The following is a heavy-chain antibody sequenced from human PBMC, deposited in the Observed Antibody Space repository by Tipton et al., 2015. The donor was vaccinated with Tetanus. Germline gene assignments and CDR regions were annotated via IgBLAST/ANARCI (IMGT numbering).Heavy chain of an antibody. D-gene: IGHD6-19*01. J-gene: IGHJ1*01. V-gene: IGHV3-33*01. CDR1: GFTFSSYG. CDR3: ARDRAVAGIGYFQH. Sequence: SLRLSCAASGFTFSSYGMHWVRQAPGKGLEWVAVIWYDGSNKYYADSGKGRFTISRDNSKNTLYLQMNSLSAEDTAVYYCARDRAVAGIGYFQHWGQGTLVTVSS. CDR2: IWYDGSNK.